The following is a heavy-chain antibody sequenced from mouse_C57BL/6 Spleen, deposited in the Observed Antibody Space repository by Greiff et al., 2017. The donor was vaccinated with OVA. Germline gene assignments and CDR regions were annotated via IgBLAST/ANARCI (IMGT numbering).Heavy chain of an antibody. CDR3: AIYSNYYYFDY. J-gene: IGHJ2*01. D-gene: IGHD2-5*01. CDR2: ISGGGGNT. V-gene: IGHV5-9*01. CDR1: GFTFSSYT. Sequence: DVKLVESGGGLVKPGGSLKLSCAASGFTFSSYTMSWVRQTPEKRLEWVATISGGGGNTYYPDSVKGRFTISRDNAKNTLYLQMSSLRSEDTALYYCAIYSNYYYFDYWGQGTTLTVSS.